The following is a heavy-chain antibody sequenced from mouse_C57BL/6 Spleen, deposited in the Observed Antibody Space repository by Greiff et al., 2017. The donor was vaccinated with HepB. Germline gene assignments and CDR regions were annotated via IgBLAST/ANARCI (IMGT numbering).Heavy chain of an antibody. J-gene: IGHJ2*01. V-gene: IGHV5-17*01. D-gene: IGHD1-1*01. CDR2: ISSGSSTI. Sequence: EVHLVESGGGLVKPGGSLKLSCAASGFTFSDYGMHWVRQAPEKGLEWVAYISSGSSTIYYADTVKGRFTISRDNAKNTLFLQMTSLRSEDTAMYYCAKSGYYGSRRDYFDYWGQGTTLTVSS. CDR3: AKSGYYGSRRDYFDY. CDR1: GFTFSDYG.